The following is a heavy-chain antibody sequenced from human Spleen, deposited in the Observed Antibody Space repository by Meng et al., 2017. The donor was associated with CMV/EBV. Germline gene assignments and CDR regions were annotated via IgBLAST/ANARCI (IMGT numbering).Heavy chain of an antibody. V-gene: IGHV4-59*12. J-gene: IGHJ4*02. CDR3: ARGIGDRGDY. D-gene: IGHD3-16*01. CDR2: IYYSGST. Sequence: SETLSLTCTVSGVSINSYYWSWIRQPPGKGLEWIGYIYYSGSTHYNPSLKSRVTISVDTSKNQFSLKLSSVTAADTAVYYCARGIGDRGDYWGQGTLVTVSS. CDR1: GVSINSYY.